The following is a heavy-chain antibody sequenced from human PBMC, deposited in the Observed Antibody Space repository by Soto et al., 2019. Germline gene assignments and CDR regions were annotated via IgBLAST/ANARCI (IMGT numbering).Heavy chain of an antibody. CDR3: AKGILVKPPSTRTFDI. V-gene: IGHV3-23*01. CDR2: IGGGDGST. J-gene: IGHJ3*02. CDR1: GFTFINYA. D-gene: IGHD2-2*01. Sequence: EVQLLESGGGLVQPGGSLRLSCAASGFTFINYAMSWVRQAPGKGLEWVSTIGGGDGSTYYADAVKGRFTISRDNSISALYLQMNSLRVGDTAIYYCAKGILVKPPSTRTFDIWAKGQWSSFLQ.